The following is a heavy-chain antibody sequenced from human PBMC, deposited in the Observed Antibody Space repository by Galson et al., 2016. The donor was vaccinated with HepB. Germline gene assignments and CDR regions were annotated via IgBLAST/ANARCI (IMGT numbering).Heavy chain of an antibody. V-gene: IGHV4-39*01. CDR1: GASISNSNYH. Sequence: SETLSLTCTVSGASISNSNYHWAWIRQSPGKGLEWIGSIYISGSTYYNPSLKSRVTTSIDTSKNQLSLKLSSVTAADTAVYYCARLSTPPVARGANFDYWGQGTLVTVAS. J-gene: IGHJ4*01. CDR3: ARLSTPPVARGANFDY. CDR2: IYISGST. D-gene: IGHD3-10*01.